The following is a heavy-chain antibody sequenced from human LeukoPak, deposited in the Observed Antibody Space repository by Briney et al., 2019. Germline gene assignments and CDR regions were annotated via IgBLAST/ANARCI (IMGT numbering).Heavy chain of an antibody. D-gene: IGHD2-15*01. J-gene: IGHJ3*02. V-gene: IGHV2-70*11. CDR2: IDWDDDK. CDR3: ARSGGGSCRDAFDI. Sequence: SGPTLVNPTQTLTLTCTFSGFSLSTSGMCVSWIRQPPGKALEWLARIDWDDDKYYSTSLKTRLTISKDTSKNQVVLTMTNMDPVDTATYYCARSGGGSCRDAFDIWGQGTMVTVSS. CDR1: GFSLSTSGMC.